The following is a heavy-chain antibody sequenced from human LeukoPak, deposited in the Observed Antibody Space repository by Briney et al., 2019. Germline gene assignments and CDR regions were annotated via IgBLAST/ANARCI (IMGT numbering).Heavy chain of an antibody. CDR1: GFTFSNYV. D-gene: IGHD3-10*01. Sequence: GGSLRLSCAASGFTFSNYVIHWVRQAPGKGLGWGAIIWSDGSNKYYADSVKGRSTISRDNSKNTLYLQMNSLRAEDTAVYYCARALFAGAFYGMDVWGQGTMVTVSS. CDR3: ARALFAGAFYGMDV. V-gene: IGHV3-33*01. J-gene: IGHJ6*02. CDR2: IWSDGSNK.